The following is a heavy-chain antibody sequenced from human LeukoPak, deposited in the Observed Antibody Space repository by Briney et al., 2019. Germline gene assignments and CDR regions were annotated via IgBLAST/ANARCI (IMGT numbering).Heavy chain of an antibody. CDR1: GFTFSDYY. CDR2: IKNKANSYTT. V-gene: IGHV3-72*01. D-gene: IGHD1-26*01. CDR3: ARANSAYSFDY. Sequence: GSLRLSCVASGFTFSDYYMDWVRQAPGKGLEWVGRIKNKANSYTTEYAASVKGRFTISRDDSKNSLYLQMNSLKTEDTAVYFCARANSAYSFDYWGQGTLVIVSS. J-gene: IGHJ4*02.